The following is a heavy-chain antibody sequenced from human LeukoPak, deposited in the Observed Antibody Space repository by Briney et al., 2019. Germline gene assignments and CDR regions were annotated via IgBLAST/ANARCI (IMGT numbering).Heavy chain of an antibody. CDR2: IHYSGNT. J-gene: IGHJ4*02. CDR3: ATFRSSWYYFDY. V-gene: IGHV4-39*01. D-gene: IGHD6-13*01. CDR1: SGSISSSNSF. Sequence: PSETLSLTCTVSSGSISSSNSFWGWIRQPPGKGLEWIGSIHYSGNTYYNPSLKSRVTISVDTSKNQFSLKLSSVTAAVTAVFYCATFRSSWYYFDYWGQGTLVTVSS.